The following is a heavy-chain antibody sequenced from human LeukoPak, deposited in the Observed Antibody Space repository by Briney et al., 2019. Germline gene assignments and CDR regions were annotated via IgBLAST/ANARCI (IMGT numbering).Heavy chain of an antibody. D-gene: IGHD3-22*01. CDR3: AKDKDYYDSSGYYDY. Sequence: GRSLRLSCAASGFTFDDYAMHWVRQAPGKGLEWVSGISWNSGSIGYADSVKGRFTISRDNAKNSLYLPMNSLRAEDTALYYCAKDKDYYDSSGYYDYWGQGTLVTVSS. CDR1: GFTFDDYA. CDR2: ISWNSGSI. V-gene: IGHV3-9*01. J-gene: IGHJ4*02.